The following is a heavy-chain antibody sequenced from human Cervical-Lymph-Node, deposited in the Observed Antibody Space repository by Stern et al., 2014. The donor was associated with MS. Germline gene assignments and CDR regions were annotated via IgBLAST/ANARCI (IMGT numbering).Heavy chain of an antibody. V-gene: IGHV1-2*04. D-gene: IGHD3-3*01. CDR2: IDPKSGGT. CDR1: GYTFTDYY. J-gene: IGHJ4*02. CDR3: ARGGSYYDFWSGYPNDY. Sequence: VQLVESGSEMKTPGASVTVSCKASGYTFTDYYIHWVRQAPGQGLEWMGWIDPKSGGTNYAQKFQGWVTMTSDTSITTAYLELSRLRSDDTAMFYCARGGSYYDFWSGYPNDYWGQGTLVTVSS.